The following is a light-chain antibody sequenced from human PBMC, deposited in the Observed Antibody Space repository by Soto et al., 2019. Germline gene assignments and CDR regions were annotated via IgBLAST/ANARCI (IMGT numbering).Light chain of an antibody. Sequence: EIALTQSPGTLSLSPGERATLSCRASQTISSSFLAWYQQKPGQAPRLLIYTASSRATGIPDRFTGSGSGTEFTLTISSLEPEDFAVYYCQQYGSSPQTFGQGTKVDIK. V-gene: IGKV3-20*01. CDR3: QQYGSSPQT. J-gene: IGKJ1*01. CDR1: QTISSSF. CDR2: TAS.